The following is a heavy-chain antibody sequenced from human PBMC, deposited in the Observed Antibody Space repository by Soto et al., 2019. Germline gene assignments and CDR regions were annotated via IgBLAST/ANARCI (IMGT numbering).Heavy chain of an antibody. Sequence: QSTLKQSGPMLVQPTQTLTLTCTFSGFSRSSSGESVGWIRQPPVKALEWLAHIYWDDDKRYSPSLTYRLIITKDASKNQVILTMTDMDPVDTATLYCTHSRRYSAFDFWGQGTMVAVSS. CDR3: THSRRYSAFDF. CDR1: GFSRSSSGES. V-gene: IGHV2-5*02. D-gene: IGHD2-15*01. CDR2: IYWDDDK. J-gene: IGHJ3*01.